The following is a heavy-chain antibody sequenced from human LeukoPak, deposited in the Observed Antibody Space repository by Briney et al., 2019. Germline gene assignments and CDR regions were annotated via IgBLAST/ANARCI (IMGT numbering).Heavy chain of an antibody. V-gene: IGHV4-61*02. CDR2: IYTSGST. J-gene: IGHJ4*02. CDR3: ARDRGYSYGFPDY. D-gene: IGHD5-18*01. CDR1: GGSISSGSYY. Sequence: SETLSLTCTVSGGSISSGSYYWGWLRQPAGKGLEWIGRIYTSGSTNYNPSLKSRVTISVDTSKNQFSLKLSSVTAADTAVYYCARDRGYSYGFPDYWGQGTLVTVSS.